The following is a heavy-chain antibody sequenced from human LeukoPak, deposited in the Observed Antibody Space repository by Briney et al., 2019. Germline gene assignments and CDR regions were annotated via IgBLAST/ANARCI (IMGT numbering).Heavy chain of an antibody. D-gene: IGHD2-15*01. J-gene: IGHJ4*02. CDR1: GFTFNNYG. V-gene: IGHV3-30*18. Sequence: PGGSLRLSCAASGFTFNNYGMHWVRQAPGKGLEWVAVISYDGSNKYYADSVKGRFTISRDNSKNTLYLQMNSLRAEDTAVYYCAKGRVVATLDYWGQGTLVTVSS. CDR3: AKGRVVATLDY. CDR2: ISYDGSNK.